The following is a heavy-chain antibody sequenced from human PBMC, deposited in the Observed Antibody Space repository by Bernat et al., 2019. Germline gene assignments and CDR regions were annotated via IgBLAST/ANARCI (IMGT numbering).Heavy chain of an antibody. J-gene: IGHJ5*02. CDR1: GITFRWLW. CDR2: INSDGSST. CDR3: ARDGGNYWGWFDP. V-gene: IGHV3-74*01. D-gene: IGHD1-26*01. Sequence: VQPVESGGGLGQPGGFPGLPLAAPGITFRWLWKHLVRQAPGKGLVWVSRINSDGSSTSYADSVKGRFTISRDNAKNTVYLQMNSLRAEDTAVYYCARDGGNYWGWFDPWGQGTLVTVSS.